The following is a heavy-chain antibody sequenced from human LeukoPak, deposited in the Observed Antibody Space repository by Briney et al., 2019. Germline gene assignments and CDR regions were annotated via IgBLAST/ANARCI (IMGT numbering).Heavy chain of an antibody. CDR1: GFTFSSYA. V-gene: IGHV3-30-3*01. CDR3: ARNYGDSNKYYFDY. J-gene: IGHJ4*02. CDR2: ISYDGSNK. D-gene: IGHD4-17*01. Sequence: GGSLRLSCAASGFTFSSYAMHWVRQAPGKGLEWVAVISYDGSNKYYADSVKGRFTISRDNSKNTLYLQMNSLRAEDTAVYYCARNYGDSNKYYFDYWGQGTLVTVCS.